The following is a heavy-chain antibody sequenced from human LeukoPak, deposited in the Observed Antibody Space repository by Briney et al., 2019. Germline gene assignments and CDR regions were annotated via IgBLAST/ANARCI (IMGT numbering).Heavy chain of an antibody. J-gene: IGHJ4*02. CDR1: GGSISSSSYY. V-gene: IGHV4-39*07. D-gene: IGHD3-10*01. CDR3: AGFYYYGSGSNRRRFDY. Sequence: SETLSLTCTVSGGSISSSSYYWGWIRQPPGKGLEWIGSIYYSGSTYYNPSLKSRVTISLDTSKNQFSLKLSSVTAADAAVYHCAGFYYYGSGSNRRRFDYWGQGTLVTVSS. CDR2: IYYSGST.